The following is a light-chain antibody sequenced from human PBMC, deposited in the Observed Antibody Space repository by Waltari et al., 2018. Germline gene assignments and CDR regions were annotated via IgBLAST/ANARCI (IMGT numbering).Light chain of an antibody. V-gene: IGLV2-14*01. CDR1: SSEVGVYNY. CDR3: CSFTSRSTWV. Sequence: QSALTQPASASGSPGQSITSSCSGTSSEVGVYNYVSWYQQHPGKVPNLLLFDVRNPPSGLSNRFSGSKSGNTASLTISGLQAEDDSDYYCCSFTSRSTWVFGGGTKLTFL. CDR2: DVR. J-gene: IGLJ3*02.